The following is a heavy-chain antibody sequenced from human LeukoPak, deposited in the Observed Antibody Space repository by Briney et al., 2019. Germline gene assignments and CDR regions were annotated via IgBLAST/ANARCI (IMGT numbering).Heavy chain of an antibody. J-gene: IGHJ4*02. CDR2: IKQDGSEK. V-gene: IGHV3-7*01. CDR3: AKALLSITTSFDY. D-gene: IGHD3-22*01. CDR1: GFTFSSYW. Sequence: GGSLRLSCTASGFTFSSYWMSWVRQAPGKGLEWVANIKQDGSEKYYADSVKGRFTISRDNSKNTLYLQMNSLRAEDTAVYYCAKALLSITTSFDYWGQGTLVTVSS.